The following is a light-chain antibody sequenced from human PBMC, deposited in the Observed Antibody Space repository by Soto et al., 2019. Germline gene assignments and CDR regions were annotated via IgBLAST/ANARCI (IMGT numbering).Light chain of an antibody. J-gene: IGLJ3*02. V-gene: IGLV2-23*01. CDR3: CSYAGYSTPWV. CDR1: SSDVGSYNL. CDR2: EGS. Sequence: QYALTQPASVSGSPGQSITISCTATSSDVGSYNLVSWYQQHPGKAPKLMIYEGSNRPSGVSNRFSGSKSGNTASLTISGLQAEDEADYYCCSYAGYSTPWVFGGGTKLTVL.